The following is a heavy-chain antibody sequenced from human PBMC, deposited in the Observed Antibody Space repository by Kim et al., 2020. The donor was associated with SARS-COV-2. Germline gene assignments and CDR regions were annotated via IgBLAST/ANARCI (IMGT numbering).Heavy chain of an antibody. CDR3: AGSSGWYGRYFDY. Sequence: YAQGFTGRFVFSLDTSVSTAYLQISSLKADDTAVYYCAGSSGWYGRYFDYWGQGTLVTVSS. J-gene: IGHJ4*02. D-gene: IGHD6-19*01. V-gene: IGHV7-4-1*02.